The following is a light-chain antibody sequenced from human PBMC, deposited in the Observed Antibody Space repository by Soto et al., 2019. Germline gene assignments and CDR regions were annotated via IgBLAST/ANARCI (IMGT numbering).Light chain of an antibody. V-gene: IGLV4-69*01. CDR3: QTWVTGIQV. CDR2: LNSDGSH. J-gene: IGLJ2*01. CDR1: SGHVTYA. Sequence: QSVLTQSPSASASLGASVKLTCTLSSGHVTYAIAWHQQRPEKGPRYLMKLNSDGSHSKGDGIPDRVSGSSSGAERYLTISSLQSEDEADYYCQTWVTGIQVFGGGTKLTVL.